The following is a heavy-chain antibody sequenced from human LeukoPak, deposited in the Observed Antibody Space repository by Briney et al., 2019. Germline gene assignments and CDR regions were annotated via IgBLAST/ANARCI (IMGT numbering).Heavy chain of an antibody. J-gene: IGHJ5*02. V-gene: IGHV3-53*01. CDR3: ATPASGGSALP. CDR2: IYSDNT. D-gene: IGHD2-15*01. Sequence: GGSLRLSCTVSGFTVSSNSMSWVRQAPGKGLEWVSFIYSDNTHYSDSVKGRFTISRDNTKKSLFLQINSLRAEDTAVYYCATPASGGSALPWGQGTLVTVSS. CDR1: GFTVSSNS.